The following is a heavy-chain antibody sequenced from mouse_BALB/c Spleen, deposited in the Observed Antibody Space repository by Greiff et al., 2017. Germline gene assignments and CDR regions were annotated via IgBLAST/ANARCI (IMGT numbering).Heavy chain of an antibody. CDR2: ISYSGST. J-gene: IGHJ4*01. V-gene: IGHV3-2*02. CDR1: GYSITSDYA. Sequence: EVKLMESGPGLVKPSQSLSLTCTVTGYSITSDYAWNWIRQFPGNKLEWMGYISYSGSTSYNPSLKSRISITRDTSKNQFFLQLNSVTTEDTATYYCAGLRGYAMDYWGQGTSVTVSS. CDR3: AGLRGYAMDY. D-gene: IGHD2-4*01.